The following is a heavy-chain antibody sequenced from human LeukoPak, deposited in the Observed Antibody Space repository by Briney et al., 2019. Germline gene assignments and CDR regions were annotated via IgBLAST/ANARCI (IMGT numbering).Heavy chain of an antibody. Sequence: SETLSLTCAVDGGSFSGYYWSWIRQPTGKGLEWLGEINHSGSTNYNPSLKSRVTLSVDTSKNQFSLKRSSVTAANTPVPSFSRKYADWGQGTLVTVSS. CDR3: SRKYAD. V-gene: IGHV4-34*01. J-gene: IGHJ4*02. CDR1: GGSFSGYY. CDR2: INHSGST.